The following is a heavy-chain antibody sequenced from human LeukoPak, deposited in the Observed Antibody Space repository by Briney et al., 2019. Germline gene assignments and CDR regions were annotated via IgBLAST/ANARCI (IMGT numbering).Heavy chain of an antibody. CDR3: ARVPSKPYYYDSSGQPRGYFDY. J-gene: IGHJ4*02. D-gene: IGHD3-22*01. V-gene: IGHV1-69*13. CDR2: IIPIFGTA. Sequence: SVKVSCKASGGTFISYAISWVRQAPGQGLEWMGGIIPIFGTANYAQKFQGRVTITADESTSTAYMELRSLRSDDAAVYYCARVPSKPYYYDSSGQPRGYFDYWGQGTLVTVSS. CDR1: GGTFISYA.